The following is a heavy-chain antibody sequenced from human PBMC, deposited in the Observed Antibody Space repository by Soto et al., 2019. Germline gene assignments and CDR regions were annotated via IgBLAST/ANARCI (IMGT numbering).Heavy chain of an antibody. CDR2: IYSSGDT. J-gene: IGHJ5*02. CDR3: ARCQRFSDWFDP. Sequence: QVHLQESGPGLVKPSETLSLTCSVSGGTISGYYWTWIRQPAGKGLEWIGRIYSSGDTKYNPSLPSRVTMSLDTSNNQSSLRLTSVTAADTAVYYSARCQRFSDWFDPWGQGTLVTVSS. CDR1: GGTISGYY. D-gene: IGHD3-3*01. V-gene: IGHV4-4*07.